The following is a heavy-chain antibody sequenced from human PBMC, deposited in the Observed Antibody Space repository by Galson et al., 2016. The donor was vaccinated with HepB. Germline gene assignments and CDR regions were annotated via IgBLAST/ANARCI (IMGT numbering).Heavy chain of an antibody. J-gene: IGHJ4*02. CDR2: IYHSGST. D-gene: IGHD2-8*02. V-gene: IGHV4-4*02. CDR1: GASISINNW. CDR3: AGFYLGGCCTGICSQ. Sequence: ETLSLTCAVSGASISINNWWSWVRQPPGKGLEWIGEIYHSGSTNYNPSLKSRVNISVDKSKNQFSLMLSSVTAADTAVYYCAGFYLGGCCTGICSQWGQGPLGTVSA.